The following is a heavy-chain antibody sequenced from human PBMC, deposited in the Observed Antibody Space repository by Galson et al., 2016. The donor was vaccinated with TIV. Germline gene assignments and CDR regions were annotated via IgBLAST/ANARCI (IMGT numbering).Heavy chain of an antibody. Sequence: SVKVSCKASGYILTSHVMHWVRQAPGQRPEWMGWINVGNGDRKYSQRLQGRVTLSGDTSANTAFMELSSLRFEDTATYYRARDRGGSGDFDYWGQGTLVTVSS. CDR3: ARDRGGSGDFDY. V-gene: IGHV1-3*01. CDR1: GYILTSHV. CDR2: INVGNGDR. J-gene: IGHJ4*02. D-gene: IGHD3-16*01.